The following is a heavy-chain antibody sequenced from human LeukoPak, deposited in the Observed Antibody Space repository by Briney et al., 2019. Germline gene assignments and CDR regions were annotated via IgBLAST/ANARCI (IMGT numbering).Heavy chain of an antibody. J-gene: IGHJ4*02. D-gene: IGHD5-24*01. CDR1: GFTFSSYA. CDR2: ISASGGST. V-gene: IGHV3-23*01. Sequence: GGSLRLSCAASGFTFSSYAMSWVRQAPGKGLEWVSGISASGGSTYYADSVKGHFTISRDNSKNTLFLQLNSLRAEDTAIYYCAIGPRQKRRLSTYWGQGTLVIVSS. CDR3: AIGPRQKRRLSTY.